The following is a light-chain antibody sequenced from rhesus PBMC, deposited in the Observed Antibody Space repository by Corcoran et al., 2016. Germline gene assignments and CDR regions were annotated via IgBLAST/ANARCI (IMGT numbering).Light chain of an antibody. CDR3: PHHNSYPPT. Sequence: DIQMTQSPSSLSASVGDTVTITCRASQGISSYLAWYQQKPGKAPKLLIYKAATLQSGVPSRYSGSGSWTDFTLTISSLHPEDFATYYCPHHNSYPPTFGPGTKLVIK. CDR2: KAA. CDR1: QGISSY. V-gene: IGKV1-25*01. J-gene: IGKJ3*01.